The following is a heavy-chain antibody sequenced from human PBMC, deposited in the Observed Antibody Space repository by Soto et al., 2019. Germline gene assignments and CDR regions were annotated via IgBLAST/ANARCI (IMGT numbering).Heavy chain of an antibody. CDR1: GFTFSSCS. V-gene: IGHV3-48*01. CDR3: ASGTYCGGDCYRDYFDY. CDR2: ISSSSSTI. J-gene: IGHJ4*02. D-gene: IGHD2-21*01. Sequence: PGGSPRLSCAACGFTFSSCSMNWVRQEPGKGLEWVSYISSSSSTIYYADSVKGRFTISRDNAKNSLYLQMNSLRAEDTAVYYCASGTYCGGDCYRDYFDYWGQGTLVTVS.